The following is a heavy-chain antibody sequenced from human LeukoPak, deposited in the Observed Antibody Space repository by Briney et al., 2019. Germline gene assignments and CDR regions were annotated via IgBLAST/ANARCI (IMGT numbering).Heavy chain of an antibody. CDR1: GGSISSGGYS. CDR3: ARGANAFDI. J-gene: IGHJ3*02. V-gene: IGHV4-30-2*01. CDR2: IYHSGST. Sequence: SETLSLTCAVSGGSISSGGYSWRWLRQPPGKGLEWIGYIYHSGSTYYTPSLKSRVTISVDRSKNQFSLKLSSVTAADTAVYYCARGANAFDIWGQGTMVTVSS.